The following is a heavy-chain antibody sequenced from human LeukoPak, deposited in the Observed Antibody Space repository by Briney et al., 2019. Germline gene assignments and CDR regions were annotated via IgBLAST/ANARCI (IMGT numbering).Heavy chain of an antibody. CDR2: IIPIFGTA. Sequence: GASVKVSCKASGGTFSSYAISWVRQAPGQGLEWMGGIIPIFGTANYAQKFQGRVTITADGSTSTAYMELSSLRSEDTAVYYCASGSYVSDYYGMDVWGQGTTVTVSS. V-gene: IGHV1-69*13. D-gene: IGHD1-26*01. J-gene: IGHJ6*02. CDR1: GGTFSSYA. CDR3: ASGSYVSDYYGMDV.